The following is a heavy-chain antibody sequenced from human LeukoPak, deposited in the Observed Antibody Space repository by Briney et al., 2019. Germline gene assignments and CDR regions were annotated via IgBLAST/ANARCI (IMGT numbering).Heavy chain of an antibody. Sequence: PGGSLRLSCAASGFTFSSYAMSWVRQAPGKGLEWVSAISGSGGSTYYADSVKGRFTISRDNSKNTLYLQMNSLRAEDTAVYYCAKEAHYYDSSGYYEANWFDPWGQGTLVTVSS. V-gene: IGHV3-23*01. CDR2: ISGSGGST. D-gene: IGHD3-22*01. J-gene: IGHJ5*02. CDR1: GFTFSSYA. CDR3: AKEAHYYDSSGYYEANWFDP.